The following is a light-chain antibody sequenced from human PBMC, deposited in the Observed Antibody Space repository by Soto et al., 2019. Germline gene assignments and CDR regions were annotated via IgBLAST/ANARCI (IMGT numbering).Light chain of an antibody. CDR1: QSISNN. J-gene: IGKJ1*01. CDR3: LQYSHWPQV. CDR2: GAS. V-gene: IGKV3-15*01. Sequence: EIVMTQSPATLSVSPGERATLSCWASQSISNNLAWYQQRPGQAPRLLIYGASTRATGIPARFSGSGSGTEFTLTISSLQSEDFAVYYCLQYSHWPQVFGQGTKVDIK.